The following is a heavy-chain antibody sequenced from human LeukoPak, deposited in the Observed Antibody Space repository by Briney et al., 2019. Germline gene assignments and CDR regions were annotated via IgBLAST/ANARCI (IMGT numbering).Heavy chain of an antibody. D-gene: IGHD3-22*01. V-gene: IGHV3-30*19. CDR3: ARDQIVVVTAGNFDY. CDR2: ISYDGSNK. CDR1: GFTFRSYG. J-gene: IGHJ4*02. Sequence: GGSLRLSCAASGFTFRSYGMHWVRQAPGKGLEWVAVISYDGSNKYYADSVKGRFTISRDNSKNTLYLQMNSLRAEDTAVYYCARDQIVVVTAGNFDYWGQGTLVTVSS.